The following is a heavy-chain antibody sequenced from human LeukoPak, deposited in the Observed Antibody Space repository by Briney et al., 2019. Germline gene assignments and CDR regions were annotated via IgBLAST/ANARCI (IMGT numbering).Heavy chain of an antibody. CDR1: GGSISSYY. CDR2: IHYSGTT. V-gene: IGHV4-59*01. J-gene: IGHJ4*02. Sequence: PSETLSLTCTVSGGSISSYYWSWIRQPPAKGLEWIGYIHYSGTTNYNPSLKSRVTISVDTSNNQFSLKLSSVTAADTAVYYCARGGFDSSAYYNYFDSWGQGTLVTVSS. D-gene: IGHD3-22*01. CDR3: ARGGFDSSAYYNYFDS.